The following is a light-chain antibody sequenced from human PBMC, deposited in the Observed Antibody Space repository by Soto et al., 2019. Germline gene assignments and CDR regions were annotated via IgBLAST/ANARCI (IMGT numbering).Light chain of an antibody. Sequence: QSVLTQPPSVSAAPGQKVTISCSGSSSNIGGNSVSWYQQLPGTAPKLLIYDDNKRPSGIPDRFSGSKSGTSATLGITGFQSGDEADYYCGSWDSSLSAYVFGTGTRSPS. CDR2: DDN. J-gene: IGLJ1*01. CDR3: GSWDSSLSAYV. V-gene: IGLV1-51*01. CDR1: SSNIGGNS.